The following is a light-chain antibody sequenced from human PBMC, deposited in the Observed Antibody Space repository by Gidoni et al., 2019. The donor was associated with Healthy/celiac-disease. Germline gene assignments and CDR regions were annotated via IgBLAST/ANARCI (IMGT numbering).Light chain of an antibody. Sequence: EIVLTQSPGTLSLSPGERAPLSCRASQSVSSSYLAWYQQKPGQAPRLLIYGASSRATGIPDRFSGSWSWTDFTLTISRLEPEDFAVYYCQQYGSSPWTFGQGTKVEIK. CDR1: QSVSSSY. J-gene: IGKJ1*01. CDR3: QQYGSSPWT. CDR2: GAS. V-gene: IGKV3-20*01.